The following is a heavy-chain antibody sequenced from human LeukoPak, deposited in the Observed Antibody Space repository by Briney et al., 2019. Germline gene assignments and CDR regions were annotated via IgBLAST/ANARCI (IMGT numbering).Heavy chain of an antibody. Sequence: NPSETLSLTCTVSGGSISSYYWSWIRQPPGKGLEWIGYIYHSGSTIYNPSLKSRVTISLDTSKNQFSLKLSSVTAADTAVYYCATVGGSRGYSYVDYWGQGTLLTVSS. D-gene: IGHD5-18*01. CDR3: ATVGGSRGYSYVDY. CDR2: IYHSGST. V-gene: IGHV4-59*01. J-gene: IGHJ4*02. CDR1: GGSISSYY.